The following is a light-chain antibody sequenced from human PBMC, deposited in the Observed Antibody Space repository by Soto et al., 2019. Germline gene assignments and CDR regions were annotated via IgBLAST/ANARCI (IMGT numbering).Light chain of an antibody. V-gene: IGKV1-39*01. CDR1: QSISDY. J-gene: IGKJ3*01. CDR3: QQSHSAPFT. Sequence: DIPMTQSPFSLPASLGDRVTITCRASQSISDYLNWYQQKPGKGPKLLIFAASSLQVGVPSRFSGSGSGTDFTLTISSLQPEDFATYFCQQSHSAPFTFGPGTTVDIK. CDR2: AAS.